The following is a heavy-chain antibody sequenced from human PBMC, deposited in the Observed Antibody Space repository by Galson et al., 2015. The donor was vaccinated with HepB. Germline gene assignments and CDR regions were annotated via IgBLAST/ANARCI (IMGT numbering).Heavy chain of an antibody. Sequence: SVKVSCKASGYTFTSYGISWVRQAPGQGLEWMGWISAYNGNTNYAQKLQGRVTMTTDTSTSTAYMELRSLRSDDTAVYYCARDRAAIWFGELLPMFGFDPWGQGTLVTVSS. V-gene: IGHV1-18*01. J-gene: IGHJ5*02. CDR2: ISAYNGNT. D-gene: IGHD3-10*01. CDR3: ARDRAAIWFGELLPMFGFDP. CDR1: GYTFTSYG.